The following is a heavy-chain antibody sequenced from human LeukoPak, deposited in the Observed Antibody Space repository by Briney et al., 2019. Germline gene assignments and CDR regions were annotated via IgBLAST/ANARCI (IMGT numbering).Heavy chain of an antibody. CDR1: GGTFSSYA. Sequence: GASVKLSCKASGGTFSSYAISWMRQAPGQGLEWMGGIIPIFGTANYAHKFQGRVTITADKSTSPAYMELSSLRCEDKAVYYCARRWTVDGFDIWGEGKMVTVSS. D-gene: IGHD5-24*01. CDR2: IIPIFGTA. CDR3: ARRWTVDGFDI. J-gene: IGHJ3*02. V-gene: IGHV1-69*06.